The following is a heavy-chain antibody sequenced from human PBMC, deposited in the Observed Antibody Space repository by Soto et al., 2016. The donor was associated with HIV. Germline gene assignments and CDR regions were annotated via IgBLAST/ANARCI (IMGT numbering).Heavy chain of an antibody. Sequence: VQLVESGGGVVRPGTSLRLSCAASGFTFSNYAMHWVRQAPGKGLEWVAIISYDERRKFSADSVKGRFTISRDNSKNTLFLQMNSLRAEDTAVYYCARDPFDSVWGSYRWDFDCWGQGTLVTVSS. V-gene: IGHV3-30*04. CDR1: GFTFSNYA. D-gene: IGHD3-16*02. CDR3: ARDPFDSVWGSYRWDFDC. CDR2: ISYDERRK. J-gene: IGHJ4*02.